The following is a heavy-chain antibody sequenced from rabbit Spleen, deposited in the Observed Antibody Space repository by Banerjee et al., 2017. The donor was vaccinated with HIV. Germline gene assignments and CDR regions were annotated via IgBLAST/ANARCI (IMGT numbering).Heavy chain of an antibody. V-gene: IGHV1S40*01. CDR3: ARDSDGNSGLNL. J-gene: IGHJ4*01. D-gene: IGHD1-1*01. CDR1: GFSFSSGCW. CDR2: ISAGSSGTT. Sequence: QSLEESGGDLVKPGASLTLTCTASGFSFSSGCWICWVRQAPGKGLEWIACISAGSSGTTYYASWAKGRFTISKTSSTTVTLQMTSLTAADTATYFCARDSDGNSGLNLWGPGTLVTVS.